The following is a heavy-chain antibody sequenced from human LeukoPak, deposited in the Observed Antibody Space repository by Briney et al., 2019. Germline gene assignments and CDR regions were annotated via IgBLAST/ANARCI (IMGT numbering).Heavy chain of an antibody. Sequence: SETLSLTCTVSGGSLSSYYSSWIRHPPGKGLEWIGYIYYRGSTNYNPSLKSRVTISVDTSKNQFSLKLSSVAAADTAVYYCARDRGTAVDYWGQGTLVTVSS. CDR1: GGSLSSYY. D-gene: IGHD6-13*01. V-gene: IGHV4-59*01. CDR3: ARDRGTAVDY. CDR2: IYYRGST. J-gene: IGHJ4*02.